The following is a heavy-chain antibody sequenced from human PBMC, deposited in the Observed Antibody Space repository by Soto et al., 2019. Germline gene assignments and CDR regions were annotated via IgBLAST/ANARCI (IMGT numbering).Heavy chain of an antibody. V-gene: IGHV1-8*01. Sequence: QVQLVQSGAELKKPGASVKVSCKASGYTFSNYDMNWVRQATGQGPEWSGWVNPNNGDTGYAQKFQGRVTLTTDISTTTAYMELTSLRSEDTAIYYCAKVSRKGSAIDFDYWGQGTLITVSS. CDR3: AKVSRKGSAIDFDY. D-gene: IGHD3-10*01. CDR1: GYTFSNYD. J-gene: IGHJ4*02. CDR2: VNPNNGDT.